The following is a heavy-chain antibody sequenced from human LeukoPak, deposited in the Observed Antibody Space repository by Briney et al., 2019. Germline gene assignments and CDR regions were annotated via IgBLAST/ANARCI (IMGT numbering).Heavy chain of an antibody. CDR3: AASSLGDYGSGSYYDS. D-gene: IGHD3-10*01. CDR2: IYYSGST. Sequence: SETLSLTCTVSGGSISSYYWSWIRQPPGKGLEWIGYIYYSGSTNYNPSLKSRVTISVDTSKNQFSLKLSSVTAADTAVYYCAASSLGDYGSGSYYDSWGQGTLVTVSS. V-gene: IGHV4-59*01. J-gene: IGHJ4*02. CDR1: GGSISSYY.